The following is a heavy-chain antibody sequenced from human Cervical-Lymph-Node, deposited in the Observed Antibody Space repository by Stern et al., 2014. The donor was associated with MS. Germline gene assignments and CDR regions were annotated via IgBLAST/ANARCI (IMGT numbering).Heavy chain of an antibody. CDR3: ARPNDSSGLFDQ. J-gene: IGHJ5*02. V-gene: IGHV7-4-1*02. CDR1: GYTFNNYA. CDR2: ISTNTGDP. D-gene: IGHD6-19*01. Sequence: VQLVESGSELKKPGASVKVSCKASGYTFNNYAMNWVRQAPGQGLEWMGWISTNTGDPDYAQGFTGRLVFSMDPSVSTAYLQITSLKAEDTAVYYCARPNDSSGLFDQWGQGTLVTVSS.